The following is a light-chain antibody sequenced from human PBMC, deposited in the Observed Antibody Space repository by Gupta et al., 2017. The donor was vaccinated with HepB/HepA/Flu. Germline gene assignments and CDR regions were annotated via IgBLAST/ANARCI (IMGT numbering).Light chain of an antibody. J-gene: IGKJ4*02. CDR3: QRYCSRPRT. V-gene: IGKV4-1*01. CDR2: WAS. Sequence: DIVLTQSPDSLAVSLGERATINCMASQNSSYSANNKNYLAWYQQQTGQPPKLLIYWASIRESGVPDRCSGSGSGKVSILTISSLQAEDVAVYCCQRYCSRPRTFGEGTKVEIK. CDR1: QNSSYSANNKNY.